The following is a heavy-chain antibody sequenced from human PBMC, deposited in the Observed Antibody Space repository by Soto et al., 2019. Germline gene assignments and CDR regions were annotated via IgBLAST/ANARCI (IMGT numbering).Heavy chain of an antibody. J-gene: IGHJ4*02. CDR2: VKSKTDGGAT. CDR1: GFTFYNTW. CDR3: ATDRRSGYDPQFDF. V-gene: IGHV3-15*01. Sequence: EVQLVESGGDLVKPGGSLRLSCTASGFTFYNTWMSWVRQAPGKGLEWVGRVKSKTDGGATDYNALVRGTITISRDDSKKTLYLQMNSLETDDTAVYYCATDRRSGYDPQFDFWGQGTLVTVSS. D-gene: IGHD5-12*01.